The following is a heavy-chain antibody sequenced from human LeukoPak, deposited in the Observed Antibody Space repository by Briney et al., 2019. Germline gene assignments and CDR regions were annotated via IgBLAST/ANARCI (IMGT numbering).Heavy chain of an antibody. V-gene: IGHV1-18*01. Sequence: ASVKLSCKASGYTFTSYGISWVRQAPGQGLEWMGWISAYNGNTNYAQKLQGRVTMTTDTSTSTAYMELRSLRSDDTAVYYCARDGAVLLWFGESYNWFSPWGQGTLVTVSS. D-gene: IGHD3-10*01. CDR1: GYTFTSYG. CDR3: ARDGAVLLWFGESYNWFSP. J-gene: IGHJ5*02. CDR2: ISAYNGNT.